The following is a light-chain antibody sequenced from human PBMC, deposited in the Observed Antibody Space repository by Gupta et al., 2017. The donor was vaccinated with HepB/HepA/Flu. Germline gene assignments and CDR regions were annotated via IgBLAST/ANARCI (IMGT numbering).Light chain of an antibody. V-gene: IGKV3-20*01. CDR3: QQYGSSMP. CDR1: QSVSNNY. CDR2: DAS. J-gene: IGKJ5*01. Sequence: ESVLTQSPGTLSLSPGERVTLSCRASQSVSNNYLAWYQQKPGQALRLLIYDASSRATGIPDRFSGSGPGTDFTLTITRLEPEDSAVYHCQQYGSSMPFGQGTRLEVK.